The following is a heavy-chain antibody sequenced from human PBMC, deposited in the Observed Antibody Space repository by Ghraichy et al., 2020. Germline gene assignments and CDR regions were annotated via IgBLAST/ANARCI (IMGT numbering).Heavy chain of an antibody. J-gene: IGHJ4*02. Sequence: GGSLRLSCSASGFTFSSYAMHWVRQAPGKGLEYVSAISSNGGSTYYADSVKGRFTISRDNSKNTLYLQMSSLRAEDTAVYYCVKDYYYDSSGYTNFDYWGQGTLVTVSS. CDR1: GFTFSSYA. V-gene: IGHV3-64D*06. CDR2: ISSNGGST. CDR3: VKDYYYDSSGYTNFDY. D-gene: IGHD3-22*01.